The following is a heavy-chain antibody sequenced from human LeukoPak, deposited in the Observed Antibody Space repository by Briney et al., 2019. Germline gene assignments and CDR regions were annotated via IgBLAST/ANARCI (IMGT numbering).Heavy chain of an antibody. CDR1: GGSFSGYY. CDR3: ARYSGSSYVFDY. Sequence: SETLSLTCAVYGGSFSGYYWNWIRQPPGKGLEWIGYIYYTGSTNYNPSLKSRVTISVDTSKNQFSLKLSSVTAADTAVYYCARYSGSSYVFDYWGQGTLVTVSS. D-gene: IGHD1-26*01. J-gene: IGHJ4*02. V-gene: IGHV4-59*01. CDR2: IYYTGST.